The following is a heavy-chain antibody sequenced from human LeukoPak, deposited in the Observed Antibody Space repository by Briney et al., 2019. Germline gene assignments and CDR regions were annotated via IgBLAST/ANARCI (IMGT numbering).Heavy chain of an antibody. V-gene: IGHV1-69*13. D-gene: IGHD3-9*01. Sequence: SVKVSCKASRYDFTDYAMHWVRQAPGQGLEWMGGIIPIFGTANYAQKFQGRVTITADESTSTAYMELSSLRSEDTAVYYCASQNYYDILTGYYPPIDYWGQGTLVTVSS. CDR2: IIPIFGTA. CDR1: RYDFTDYA. J-gene: IGHJ4*02. CDR3: ASQNYYDILTGYYPPIDY.